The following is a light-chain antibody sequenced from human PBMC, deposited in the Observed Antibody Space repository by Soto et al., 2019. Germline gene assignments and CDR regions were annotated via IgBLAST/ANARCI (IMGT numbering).Light chain of an antibody. CDR3: QQRTNWPPNT. CDR2: DES. J-gene: IGKJ5*01. V-gene: IGKV3-11*01. Sequence: MVLTQSPATLSLSPGERATLSSRARQSVSTYLAWYQHQPCHAPRLLIHDESNRATGIPARFSGSGSETDCTLPISSLEPEDVGVYSCQQRTNWPPNTFGQGTRLAIK. CDR1: QSVSTY.